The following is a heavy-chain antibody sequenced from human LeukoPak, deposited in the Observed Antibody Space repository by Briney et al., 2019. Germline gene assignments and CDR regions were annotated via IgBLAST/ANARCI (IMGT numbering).Heavy chain of an antibody. Sequence: SVKVSCKASGGTSSSYAISWVRQAPGQGLEWMGGIIPIFGTANYAQKFQGRVTITADESTSTAYMELSSLRSEDTAVYYCARDARSRGYCSGGSCYGMDVWGQGTTVTVSS. CDR1: GGTSSSYA. CDR2: IIPIFGTA. J-gene: IGHJ6*02. CDR3: ARDARSRGYCSGGSCYGMDV. V-gene: IGHV1-69*13. D-gene: IGHD2-15*01.